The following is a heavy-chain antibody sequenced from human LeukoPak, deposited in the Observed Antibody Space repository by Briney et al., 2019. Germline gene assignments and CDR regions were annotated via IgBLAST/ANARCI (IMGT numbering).Heavy chain of an antibody. D-gene: IGHD3-9*01. CDR2: IYYSGST. CDR1: GGSIRSYY. V-gene: IGHV4-59*12. CDR3: AREDYDILTGRNYFDY. J-gene: IGHJ4*02. Sequence: SETLSLSCTVSGGSIRSYYWSWIRQPPGKGPECIGYIYYSGSTYYNPSLKSRVTISVDTSKNQFSLKLSSVTAADTAVYYCAREDYDILTGRNYFDYWGQGTLVTVSS.